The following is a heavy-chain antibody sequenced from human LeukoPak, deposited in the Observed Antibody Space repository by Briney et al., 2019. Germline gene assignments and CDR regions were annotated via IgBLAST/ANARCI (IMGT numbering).Heavy chain of an antibody. CDR2: ISGDGGST. CDR1: GFSFDDYA. Sequence: PGGSLRLSCAASGFSFDDYAMHWVRQAPGKGLEWVSLISGDGGSTYYADSVKGRFTISRDNSKNSLYLQMNSLRTEDTALYYCATSRTVKTLGYFDYWGQGTLVTVSS. J-gene: IGHJ4*02. D-gene: IGHD3/OR15-3a*01. CDR3: ATSRTVKTLGYFDY. V-gene: IGHV3-43*02.